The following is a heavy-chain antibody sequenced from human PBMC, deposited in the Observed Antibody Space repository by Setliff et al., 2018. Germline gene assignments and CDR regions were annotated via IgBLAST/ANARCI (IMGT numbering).Heavy chain of an antibody. CDR1: GFTFNNFA. CDR3: AREGHNWNYVLPYFDY. CDR2: IWYDGSNK. Sequence: GESLKISCAASGFTFNNFAMHWVRQAPGKRLEWVAVIWYDGSNKYYADSVKGRFTISRDNAKNSLYLQMNSLRAEDTAVYYCAREGHNWNYVLPYFDYWGQGTLVTVSS. D-gene: IGHD1-7*01. V-gene: IGHV3-33*01. J-gene: IGHJ4*02.